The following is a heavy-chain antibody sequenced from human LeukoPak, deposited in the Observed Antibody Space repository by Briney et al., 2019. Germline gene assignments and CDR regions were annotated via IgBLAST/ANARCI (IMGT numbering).Heavy chain of an antibody. J-gene: IGHJ4*02. CDR1: GYSFTSYW. CDR2: IYPGDSDT. D-gene: IGHD2-21*02. V-gene: IGHV5-51*01. Sequence: GESLKISCNASGYSFTSYWIAWVRHMPEKGLEWVGAIYPGDSDTRYSPSFEGQVTISADKSINTAYLQWNSLRASDTAMYFCARGMPVGACFDCWGQGTLVTVSS. CDR3: ARGMPVGACFDC.